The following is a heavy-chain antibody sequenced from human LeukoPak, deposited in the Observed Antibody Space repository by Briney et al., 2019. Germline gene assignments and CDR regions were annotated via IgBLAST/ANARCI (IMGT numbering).Heavy chain of an antibody. CDR3: AGGYEWGYFDY. CDR2: ISYDGSNK. V-gene: IGHV3-30*03. Sequence: PGGSLRRSCAASGFPFSSYGVHWVRPAPGKGLEWVAVISYDGSNKYYADSVKGRFTISRDNSKNTLYLQMNSLRAEDTAVYYCAGGYEWGYFDYWGQGTLVTVSS. D-gene: IGHD5-12*01. CDR1: GFPFSSYG. J-gene: IGHJ4*02.